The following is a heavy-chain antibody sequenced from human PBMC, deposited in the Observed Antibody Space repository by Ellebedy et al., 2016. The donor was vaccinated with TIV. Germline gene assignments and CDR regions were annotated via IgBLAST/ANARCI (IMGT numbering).Heavy chain of an antibody. V-gene: IGHV1-8*01. CDR1: GYSFSRYD. CDR3: ARYPTPTIAAAGPEGNTPTPYGMDV. D-gene: IGHD6-13*01. CDR2: MNPNSGNT. J-gene: IGHJ6*02. Sequence: AASVKVSCKASGYSFSRYDINWVRQATGQGLEWMGWMNPNSGNTGYAQKFQGRVTMTRNTSISTVYTELSSLRSEDTAVFYCARYPTPTIAAAGPEGNTPTPYGMDVWGQGTTVTVSS.